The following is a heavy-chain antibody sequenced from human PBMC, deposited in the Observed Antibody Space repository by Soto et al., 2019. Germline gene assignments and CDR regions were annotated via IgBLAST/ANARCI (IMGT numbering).Heavy chain of an antibody. V-gene: IGHV4-59*11. CDR2: IYYRGST. Sequence: EALSLTCPVSGGSISSHYWSWVRQAPGKGLEWIGHIYYRGSTNYNPSLRSRSTIAVDASKSQFSLKLNSVTTADTAVYYCARDGREASGMDVWGQGTKVTVSS. CDR1: GGSISSHY. J-gene: IGHJ6*02. D-gene: IGHD1-26*01. CDR3: ARDGREASGMDV.